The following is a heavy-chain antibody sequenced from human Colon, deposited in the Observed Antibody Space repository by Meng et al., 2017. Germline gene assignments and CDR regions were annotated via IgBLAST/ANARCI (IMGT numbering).Heavy chain of an antibody. V-gene: IGHV4-31*02. CDR3: ARAGLHSYYFDF. Sequence: PPPESGPGLVKPSQTLSLICSVSGGSNISGGYYWSWIRQHPQKGLEWIGYISNSGSAYYNPSLKSRVSISVDTSKNQFSLKMDTVTAADTALYYCARAGLHSYYFDFWGQGTLVTVSS. D-gene: IGHD2-21*01. CDR1: GGSNISGGYY. CDR2: ISNSGSA. J-gene: IGHJ4*02.